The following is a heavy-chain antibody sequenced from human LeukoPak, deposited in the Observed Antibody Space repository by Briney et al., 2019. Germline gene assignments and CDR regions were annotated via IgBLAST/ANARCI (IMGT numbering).Heavy chain of an antibody. J-gene: IGHJ4*02. CDR3: ARGAQQLVGEVFFFDY. D-gene: IGHD6-13*01. CDR2: VYPGDSDT. V-gene: IGHV5-51*01. CDR1: GYSFTTYW. Sequence: GESLKISCKASGYSFTTYWIAWVRQMPGKGLEWMGSVYPGDSDTRYSPSFQGQVTVSADKSISTAYLQWSSLKASDTAMYYCARGAQQLVGEVFFFDYWGQGTLVTVSS.